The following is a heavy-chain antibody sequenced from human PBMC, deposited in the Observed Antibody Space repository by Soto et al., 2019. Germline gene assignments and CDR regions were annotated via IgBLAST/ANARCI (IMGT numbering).Heavy chain of an antibody. Sequence: EVQLVESGGGLGQPGGSLRLSCVVSGFTFSDHYMDWVRQAPGKGLEWVGRIREKSSGYSTEYAASVKGRFTISRDDSRNSLFLQLSSLKTEDTAMYYCARPRDSGWSGIFFVYWGQGALVTVSS. D-gene: IGHD6-19*01. J-gene: IGHJ4*02. CDR2: IREKSSGYST. V-gene: IGHV3-72*01. CDR3: ARPRDSGWSGIFFVY. CDR1: GFTFSDHY.